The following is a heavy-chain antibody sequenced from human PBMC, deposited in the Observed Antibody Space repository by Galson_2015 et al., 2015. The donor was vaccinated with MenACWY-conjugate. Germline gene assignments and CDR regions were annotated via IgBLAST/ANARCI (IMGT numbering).Heavy chain of an antibody. CDR2: IYYSGST. D-gene: IGHD3-10*01. Sequence: TLSLTCTVSGGSIRSGGYYWSWTRQHPGKGLEWIGFIYYSGSTYHNPSLKSRLTMSVDTSRNQFSMDLRSVTAADTAVYYCARKSGSGSYYEASFDYWGQGTLVAVSS. V-gene: IGHV4-31*03. CDR1: GGSIRSGGYY. J-gene: IGHJ4*02. CDR3: ARKSGSGSYYEASFDY.